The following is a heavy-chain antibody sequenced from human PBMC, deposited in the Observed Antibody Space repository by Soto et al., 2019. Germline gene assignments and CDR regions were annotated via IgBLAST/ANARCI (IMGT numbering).Heavy chain of an antibody. J-gene: IGHJ4*02. V-gene: IGHV3-30-3*01. CDR1: GFTFSNYV. CDR2: ISYDGSNK. D-gene: IGHD3-16*01. CDR3: ARGRDYLGGDFDY. Sequence: LGLSCTASGFTFSNYVMHWVRQAPGEGLKWVAVISYDGSNKYYADSVKGRFTISRDNSKNTLYLQMNSLRAEDTAVYYCARGRDYLGGDFDYWGQGTLVTVSS.